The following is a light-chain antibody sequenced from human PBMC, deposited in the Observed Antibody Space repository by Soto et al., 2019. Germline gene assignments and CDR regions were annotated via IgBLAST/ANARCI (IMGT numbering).Light chain of an antibody. CDR1: QSITSSY. Sequence: EIVLTQSPGTLSLSPGERATLSCRASQSITSSYLAWYQQKPGQAPRLLIYGSSSRATGIPDRFSGSGSGXXXXXXXXXXXXXXFXVXXXXXYGNSPITFGQGTRLEIK. CDR3: XXYGNSPIT. CDR2: GSS. V-gene: IGKV3-20*01. J-gene: IGKJ5*01.